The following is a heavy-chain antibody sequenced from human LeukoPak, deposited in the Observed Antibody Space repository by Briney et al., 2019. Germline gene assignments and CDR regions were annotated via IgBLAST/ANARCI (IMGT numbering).Heavy chain of an antibody. J-gene: IGHJ4*02. CDR3: ARDNVYSRGWPRAN. CDR1: GGTFSSYA. CDR2: IIPILGIA. V-gene: IGHV1-69*04. D-gene: IGHD6-19*01. Sequence: SVKVSCKASGGTFSSYAISWVRQAPGQGLEWMGRIIPILGIANYAQKFQGRVTITADKSTSTAYMELSSLRSDDTAMYYCARDNVYSRGWPRANWGQGTQVTVSS.